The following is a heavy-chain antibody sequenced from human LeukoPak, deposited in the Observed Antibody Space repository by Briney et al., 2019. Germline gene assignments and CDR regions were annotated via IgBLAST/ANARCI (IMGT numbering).Heavy chain of an antibody. D-gene: IGHD3-3*01. V-gene: IGHV3-48*03. CDR3: AKDQPITIFGMATYYFDF. CDR1: GFTFSSYE. J-gene: IGHJ4*02. Sequence: GGSLRLSCAASGFTFSSYEMNWVRQAPGKVLEWVSYISSSGSTIYYADTVKGRFTISRDNAKNSLNMKMNSLRAEDTAVYSCAKDQPITIFGMATYYFDFWGQGTLVTVSS. CDR2: ISSSGSTI.